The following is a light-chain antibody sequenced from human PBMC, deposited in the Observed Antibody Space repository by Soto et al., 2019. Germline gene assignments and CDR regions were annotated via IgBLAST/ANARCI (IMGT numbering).Light chain of an antibody. Sequence: DIQMTQSPSTLPASVGDRVTITCRASQSISNWLAWYQQKPGTAPKVLIYHASNLQSGVPARFSGSGSGTEFTLTISSLKPDEFATYAGQHYNSYSFGQGTKVEIK. V-gene: IGKV1-5*01. CDR2: HAS. J-gene: IGKJ1*01. CDR1: QSISNW. CDR3: QHYNSYS.